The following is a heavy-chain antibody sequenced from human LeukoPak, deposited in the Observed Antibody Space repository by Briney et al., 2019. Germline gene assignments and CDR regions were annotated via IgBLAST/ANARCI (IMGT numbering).Heavy chain of an antibody. CDR2: IYYSGST. V-gene: IGHV4-31*11. D-gene: IGHD4-11*01. J-gene: IGHJ6*02. CDR3: ARGYSNYITNYYYYYGMDV. Sequence: SETLSLTCAVPGGSISSGCYYWSWIRQHPGKGLEWIGYIYYSGSTYYNPSLKSRVTISVDTSKNQFSLKLSSVTAADTAVYYCARGYSNYITNYYYYYGMDVWGQGTTVTVSS. CDR1: GGSISSGCYY.